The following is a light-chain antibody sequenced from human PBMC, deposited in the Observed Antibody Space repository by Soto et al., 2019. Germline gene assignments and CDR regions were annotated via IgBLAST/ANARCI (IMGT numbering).Light chain of an antibody. CDR1: QSIRSY. V-gene: IGKV1-39*01. Sequence: DIQMTQSPSSLSASVGDRVTITCRASQSIRSYLNWYQQKPGKAPNLLIYVASSLQTGVPSRFSGSGSGTDFTLTISSVLPEDFATYYCQQSYTTPYSFGQGTKLEI. CDR2: VAS. CDR3: QQSYTTPYS. J-gene: IGKJ2*03.